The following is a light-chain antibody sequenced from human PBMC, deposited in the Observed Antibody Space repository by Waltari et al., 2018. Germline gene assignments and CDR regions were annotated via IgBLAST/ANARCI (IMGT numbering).Light chain of an antibody. CDR2: GAS. CDR1: QSVSSN. V-gene: IGKV3-15*01. J-gene: IGKJ4*01. CDR3: HQHNSWPPLS. Sequence: EIVMTQSPATLSVSPGERATLSCRASQSVSSNLAWYQQKPGQAPRLLIYGASTRPTGVPVRFSGSGSGTDFTLTISGLQSEDYAVYFCHQHNSWPPLSFGGGTKVEIK.